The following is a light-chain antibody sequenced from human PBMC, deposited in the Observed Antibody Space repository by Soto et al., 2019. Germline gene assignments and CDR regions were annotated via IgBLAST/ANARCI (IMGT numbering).Light chain of an antibody. CDR1: SSDVGGYNY. CDR3: SSYTSSITYV. CDR2: EVT. J-gene: IGLJ1*01. Sequence: SALTQPASVSGSPGQSITISCTGTSSDVGGYNYVSWYQQHPGKAPKLMIYEVTNRPSGVSNRFSGSKSGNTASLTISGLQADDEADYYCSSYTSSITYVFGTGTQLTVL. V-gene: IGLV2-14*01.